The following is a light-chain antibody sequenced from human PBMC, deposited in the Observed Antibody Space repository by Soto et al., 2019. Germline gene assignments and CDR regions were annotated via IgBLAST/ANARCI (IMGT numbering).Light chain of an antibody. CDR2: GDN. CDR3: QSYDSGVTGSV. CDR1: NSNIGAGFD. Sequence: QSVLTQPPSVSGAPGQTVTISCTGSNSNIGAGFDVHWYQQYPGTAPKLLIYGDNNRPSGVPDRFSGSKSGSSASLAITGLRTEDEADYYCQSYDSGVTGSVFGTGTKVTVL. V-gene: IGLV1-40*01. J-gene: IGLJ1*01.